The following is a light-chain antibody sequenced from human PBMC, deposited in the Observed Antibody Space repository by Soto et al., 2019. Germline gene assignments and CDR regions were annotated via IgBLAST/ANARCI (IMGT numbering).Light chain of an antibody. Sequence: QSALTQPCSVSGSPGESVTISCTGTSSDVRTYNYVSWYQQQPDKAPKLVIYDVTERPSGVPDRFSGSKSDNTASLTISGLQAEDEADYYCCSYAGTFTFVFGTGTKLTVL. V-gene: IGLV2-11*01. CDR1: SSDVRTYNY. J-gene: IGLJ1*01. CDR3: CSYAGTFTFV. CDR2: DVT.